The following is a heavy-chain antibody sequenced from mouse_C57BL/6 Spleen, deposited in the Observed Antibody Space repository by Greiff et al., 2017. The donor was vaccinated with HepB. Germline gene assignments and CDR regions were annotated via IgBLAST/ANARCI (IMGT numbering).Heavy chain of an antibody. CDR3: ARPITTVGYFDY. Sequence: EVKLVESGPELVKPGASVKIPCKASGYTFTDYNMDWVKQSHGKSLEWIGDINPNNGGTIYNQKFKGKATLTVDKSSSTAYMELRSLTSEDTAVYYCARPITTVGYFDYWGQGTTLTVSS. D-gene: IGHD1-1*01. J-gene: IGHJ2*01. CDR2: INPNNGGT. CDR1: GYTFTDYN. V-gene: IGHV1-18*01.